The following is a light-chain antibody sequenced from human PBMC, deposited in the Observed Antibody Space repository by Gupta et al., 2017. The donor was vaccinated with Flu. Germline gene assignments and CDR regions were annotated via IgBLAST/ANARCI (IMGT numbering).Light chain of an antibody. CDR3: SSCTSSTTVV. CDR1: SSDIGSYDY. Sequence: QSALTQPASVSGSPGQSITISCTGTSSDIGSYDYVSWYQQHPGQAPKLLIYAVTNRPSGVSNRFAGSKSGDTASLTISGLQPEDEADYYCSSCTSSTTVVFGGGTKLTVL. CDR2: AVT. V-gene: IGLV2-14*01. J-gene: IGLJ2*01.